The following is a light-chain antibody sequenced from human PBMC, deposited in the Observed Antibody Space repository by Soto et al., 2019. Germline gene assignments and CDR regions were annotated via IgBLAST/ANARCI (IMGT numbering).Light chain of an antibody. V-gene: IGLV2-14*01. CDR3: SSYTSSSTPVV. J-gene: IGLJ2*01. CDR2: DVS. Sequence: QSALTQPASVSGYPGQSITISCTGTSSDVGGYNYVSWYQQHPGKAPKLMIYDVSNRPSGVSNRFSGSKSGNTASLTISGLKAVDEADYYCSSYTSSSTPVVFGGGTKLTVL. CDR1: SSDVGGYNY.